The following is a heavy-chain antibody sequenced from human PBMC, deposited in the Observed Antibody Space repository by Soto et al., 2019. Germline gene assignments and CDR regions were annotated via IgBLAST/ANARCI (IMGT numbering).Heavy chain of an antibody. V-gene: IGHV3-23*01. Sequence: GGSLRLSCAASGFTFSTYAMAWIRQAPGKGLEWVSGISNNGGRTYYAASVKGRFTISRDNSNNTLFLQMNNLRAEDTAVYYCAKAVGQYLYFFNNWGQGIPVTVSS. CDR1: GFTFSTYA. CDR3: AKAVGQYLYFFNN. CDR2: ISNNGGRT. D-gene: IGHD3-3*02. J-gene: IGHJ4*02.